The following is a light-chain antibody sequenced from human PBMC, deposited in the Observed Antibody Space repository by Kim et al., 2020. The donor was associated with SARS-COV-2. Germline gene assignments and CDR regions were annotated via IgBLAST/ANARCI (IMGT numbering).Light chain of an antibody. CDR1: SLRSYY. Sequence: LGQTVRITCKGDSLRSYYASWYQQKPGQAPVLVIYGKNNRPSGIPDRFSGSSSGNTASLTITGAQAEDEADYYCNARDSSGNHLGVFGGGTKLTVL. CDR2: GKN. CDR3: NARDSSGNHLGV. V-gene: IGLV3-19*01. J-gene: IGLJ3*02.